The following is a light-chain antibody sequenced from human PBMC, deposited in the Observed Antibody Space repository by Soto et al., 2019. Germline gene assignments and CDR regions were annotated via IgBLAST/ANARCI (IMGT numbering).Light chain of an antibody. CDR2: GAS. CDR3: QQYGSLPRT. Sequence: EIVLTQSAGTLSLSPGERATLSCRASQTVSRNYLAWYQQKPGQAPRLLIYGASSRATGIPDRFSGSGSGTDFTLTINRLEPEDFAVYYCQQYGSLPRTFGQGTKV. J-gene: IGKJ1*01. CDR1: QTVSRNY. V-gene: IGKV3-20*01.